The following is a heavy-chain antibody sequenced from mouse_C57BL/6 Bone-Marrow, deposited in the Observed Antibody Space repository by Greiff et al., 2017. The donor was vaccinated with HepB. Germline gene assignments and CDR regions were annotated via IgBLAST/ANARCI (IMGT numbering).Heavy chain of an antibody. V-gene: IGHV1-63*01. CDR1: GYTFTNYW. J-gene: IGHJ3*01. Sequence: QVQLQQSGAELVRPGTSVKMSCKASGYTFTNYWIGWAKQRPGHGLEWIGDIYPGGGYTNYNEKFKGKATLTADKSSSTAYIQFSSLTSEDSAIYYCARSWYSSWFAYWGQGTLVTVSA. D-gene: IGHD2-12*01. CDR3: ARSWYSSWFAY. CDR2: IYPGGGYT.